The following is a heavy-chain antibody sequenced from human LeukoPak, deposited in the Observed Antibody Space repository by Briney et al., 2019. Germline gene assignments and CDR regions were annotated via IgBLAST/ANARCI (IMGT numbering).Heavy chain of an antibody. Sequence: PGGSLRLSCAASGFTFSSSAMSWVRQVPGKGLEWVSGISASGGSTSYADSVKGRFTISRDNSKNTLYLQMNSLRAEDTAVYYCARGRYCSSTSCYAVVGYFDYWGQGALVTVSS. CDR2: ISASGGST. CDR1: GFTFSSSA. D-gene: IGHD2-2*01. CDR3: ARGRYCSSTSCYAVVGYFDY. V-gene: IGHV3-23*01. J-gene: IGHJ4*02.